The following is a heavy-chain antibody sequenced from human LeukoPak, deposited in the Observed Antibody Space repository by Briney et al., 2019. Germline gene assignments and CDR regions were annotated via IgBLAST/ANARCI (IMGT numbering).Heavy chain of an antibody. CDR2: IYYSGST. J-gene: IGHJ4*02. Sequence: SEALSLTCTVSGGSISSSSFYWRWIRQPPGKGVVWSGYIYYSGSTYYNPSLKSRITISVDTSKNQFSLKLSSVTAADTAVYYCATSPYYYGSGSYYKGSYWGQGTLVTVSS. CDR3: ATSPYYYGSGSYYKGSY. CDR1: GGSISSSSFY. V-gene: IGHV4-30-4*01. D-gene: IGHD3-10*01.